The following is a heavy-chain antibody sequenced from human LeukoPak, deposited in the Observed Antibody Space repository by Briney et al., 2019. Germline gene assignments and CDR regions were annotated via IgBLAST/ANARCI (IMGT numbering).Heavy chain of an antibody. CDR3: AKSVAIYFYYGLDV. CDR2: ISGSGGST. CDR1: RFTFSSYS. J-gene: IGHJ6*02. Sequence: GGSLTLSCAASRFTFSSYSMNWVRQTPGRGLEWVASISGSGGSTYYADSVKGRFTISRDNSKNTLFLQMNSLRAEDTAPYYCAKSVAIYFYYGLDVWGQGTTVAVSS. V-gene: IGHV3-23*01. D-gene: IGHD3-3*01.